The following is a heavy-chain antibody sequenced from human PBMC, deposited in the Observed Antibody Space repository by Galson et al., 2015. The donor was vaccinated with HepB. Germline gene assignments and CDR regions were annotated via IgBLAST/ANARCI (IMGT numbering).Heavy chain of an antibody. D-gene: IGHD3-16*01. V-gene: IGHV1-46*02. J-gene: IGHJ4*02. CDR2: ITPRDAQT. CDR3: TRGTFGGIGTDF. Sequence: SVHIAGKAAEYTFNTHHIDCGQQAPLARVVWNGIITPRDAQTTHEQNFQGRINMTTDTSMSTVYMELNSLTSEDTAVYFCTRGTFGGIGTDFWGQGTLVTVSS. CDR1: EYTFNTHH.